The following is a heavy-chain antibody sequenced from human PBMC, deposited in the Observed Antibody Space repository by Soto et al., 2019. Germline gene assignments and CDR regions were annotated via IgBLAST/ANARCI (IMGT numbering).Heavy chain of an antibody. D-gene: IGHD3-9*01. CDR3: AREPSSDWFGDYYYGMDV. V-gene: IGHV3-7*03. Sequence: EVQLVESGGGLVQPGGSLRLSCAASGFTFSSYWMSWVRQAPGKGLEWVANIKQDGSEKYYVDSVKGRFTISRDNAKNSLYLQMNSLRAEDTAVYYCAREPSSDWFGDYYYGMDVWGQGTTVTVSS. CDR1: GFTFSSYW. J-gene: IGHJ6*02. CDR2: IKQDGSEK.